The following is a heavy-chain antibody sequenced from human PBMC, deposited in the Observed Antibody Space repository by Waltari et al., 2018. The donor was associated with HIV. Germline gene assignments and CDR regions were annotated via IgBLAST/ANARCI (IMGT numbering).Heavy chain of an antibody. Sequence: QLQLQESGPGLVKPSETLSLTCTVSGGSIRSSSYYWGWIRQPPGKGLEWIGSSYYSGSTYYNPSLKSRVTISVDTSKNQFSLKLSSVTAADTAVYYCASSGEYYYDSSGSPTDWGQGTLVTVSS. CDR1: GGSIRSSSYY. D-gene: IGHD3-22*01. CDR3: ASSGEYYYDSSGSPTD. V-gene: IGHV4-39*01. CDR2: SYYSGST. J-gene: IGHJ4*02.